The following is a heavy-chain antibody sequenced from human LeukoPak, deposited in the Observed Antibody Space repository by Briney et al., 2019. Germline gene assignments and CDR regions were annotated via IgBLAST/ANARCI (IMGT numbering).Heavy chain of an antibody. CDR3: AKGQLDFDY. CDR1: GFTFDDYA. V-gene: IGHV3-9*01. Sequence: GGSLRLSCAASGFTFDDYAMHWVRQAPGKGLEWVSGISWNSGSIGYADSVKGRFTISRDNAKNSLYLQMNSLRAEDTAVYYCAKGQLDFDYWGQGTLVTVSS. D-gene: IGHD1-1*01. J-gene: IGHJ4*02. CDR2: ISWNSGSI.